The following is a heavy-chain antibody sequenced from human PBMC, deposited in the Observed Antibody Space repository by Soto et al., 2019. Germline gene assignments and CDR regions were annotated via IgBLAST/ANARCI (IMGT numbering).Heavy chain of an antibody. V-gene: IGHV3-15*01. J-gene: IGHJ4*02. Sequence: EVQLVESGGGLVKPGGSLRLSCAASGFTFSNAWMSWVRQAPGKGLEWVGRIKSKTDGGTTDYAAPVKGRFTISRDDSKNTQYLQMNSLKTEDTAVYYCTTADSGDDYSPNDYWGQGTLVTVSS. CDR3: TTADSGDDYSPNDY. CDR1: GFTFSNAW. CDR2: IKSKTDGGTT. D-gene: IGHD5-12*01.